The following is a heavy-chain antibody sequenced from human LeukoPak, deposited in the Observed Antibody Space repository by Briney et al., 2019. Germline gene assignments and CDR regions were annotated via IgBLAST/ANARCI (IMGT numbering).Heavy chain of an antibody. CDR2: IKEDGGEE. Sequence: PGGSLRLSCAASGFNFSDFWMTWVRQIPGKGLQWVANIKEDGGEEYHVDSVKGRFAISRDTSKNTLFLQMNSLRADDTAIYYCAKAAVYSRNWTPFDDWGQGTLVTVSS. CDR1: GFNFSDFW. V-gene: IGHV3-7*01. J-gene: IGHJ4*02. CDR3: AKAAVYSRNWTPFDD. D-gene: IGHD6-13*01.